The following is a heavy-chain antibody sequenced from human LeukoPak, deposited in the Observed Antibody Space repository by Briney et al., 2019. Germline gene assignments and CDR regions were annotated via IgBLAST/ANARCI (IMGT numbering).Heavy chain of an antibody. Sequence: SETLSLTCTVSGGSISNYYWSWIRQPAGKGLEWIGRKYARGSSNYNPPVQSRVTMSVDTSKNQFSLKLRSVTAADTPVYYCARGRYCSADICTGGDSFDIWGQGTMVSVSP. CDR1: GGSISNYY. J-gene: IGHJ3*02. CDR2: KYARGSS. CDR3: ARGRYCSADICTGGDSFDI. D-gene: IGHD2-15*01. V-gene: IGHV4-4*07.